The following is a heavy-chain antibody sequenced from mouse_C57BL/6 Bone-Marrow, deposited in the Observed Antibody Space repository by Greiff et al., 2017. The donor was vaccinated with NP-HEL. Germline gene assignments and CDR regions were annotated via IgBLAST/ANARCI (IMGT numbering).Heavy chain of an antibody. Sequence: QVQLQQPGAELVKPGASVKLSCKASGYTFTSYWMQWVKQRPGQGLEWIGEIDPSDSYTNYNQKFKGKATLTVDTPSSTAYMQLSSLTSEDSAVYYCAREDYGTPWYFDVWGTGTTVTVSS. D-gene: IGHD1-1*01. J-gene: IGHJ1*03. CDR3: AREDYGTPWYFDV. V-gene: IGHV1-50*01. CDR2: IDPSDSYT. CDR1: GYTFTSYW.